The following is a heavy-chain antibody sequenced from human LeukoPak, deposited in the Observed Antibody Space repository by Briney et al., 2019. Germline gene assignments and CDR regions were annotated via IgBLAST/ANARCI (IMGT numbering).Heavy chain of an antibody. CDR3: VRRGDASSGWGDHDF. J-gene: IGHJ4*02. CDR1: GFTFNRNA. Sequence: GGSLRLSCAASGFTFNRNAISWVRQAPGKGLEWVSTIGGSGDKTFYADSVKGRSTISRDNSKNMVHLQMNSLTGEDTALYYCVRRGDASSGWGDHDFWGQGALVTVSS. D-gene: IGHD6-19*01. V-gene: IGHV3-23*01. CDR2: IGGSGDKT.